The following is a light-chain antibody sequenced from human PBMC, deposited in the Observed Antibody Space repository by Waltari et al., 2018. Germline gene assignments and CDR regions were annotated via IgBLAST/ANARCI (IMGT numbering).Light chain of an antibody. CDR3: SSYVRRDVWM. CDR1: TSDGGNPN. V-gene: IGLV2-23*02. J-gene: IGLJ3*02. Sequence: QSALTQPASVSGAPGQSITISCTGRTSDGGNPNLSPGTNITQAKSPNSYEVFKRPSGVSDRFSGSKSGNTASLTISGLQAEDEADYYCSSYVRRDVWMFGGGTKLTVL. CDR2: EVF.